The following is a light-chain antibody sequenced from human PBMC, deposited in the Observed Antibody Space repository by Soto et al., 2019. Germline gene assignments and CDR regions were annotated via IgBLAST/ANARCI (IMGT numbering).Light chain of an antibody. CDR3: QQYERYPPS. J-gene: IGKJ4*01. CDR2: AAT. V-gene: IGKV1-16*01. Sequence: DIPMPQSPSSLSASVGDRVTIGCRARQNLTTSLAWFQQNPWKAPKSLLYAATTLQGGVPSRFSGTGSGTEFSLTISSLQPEDVATYYCQQYERYPPSFGGGTKLDI. CDR1: QNLTTS.